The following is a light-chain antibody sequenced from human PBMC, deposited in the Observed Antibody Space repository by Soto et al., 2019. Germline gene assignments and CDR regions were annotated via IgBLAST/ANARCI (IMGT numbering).Light chain of an antibody. J-gene: IGLJ1*01. CDR2: DVS. Sequence: QSALTQPASVSGSPGQSITISCTGTSRDVGGYHYVSWYQQHPGKAPKLMIYDVSNRPSGVSNRFSGSKSGNTASLTISGLQAEDEADYYCSSSTSSSTLLFGTGTKVTVL. CDR1: SRDVGGYHY. V-gene: IGLV2-14*01. CDR3: SSSTSSSTLL.